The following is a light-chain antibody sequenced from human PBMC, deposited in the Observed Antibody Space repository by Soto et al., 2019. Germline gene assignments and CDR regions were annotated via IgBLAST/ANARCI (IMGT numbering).Light chain of an antibody. CDR3: QQYGSSPWT. Sequence: EFVLTQSSATLSLSPGERATLSCRASQSVSSYLAWYQQKPGQAPRLLIYNFSNRATGIPARFSGSGSGTDFTLTISRLEPEDFEVYYCQQYGSSPWTSGQGTKVDIK. CDR2: NFS. CDR1: QSVSSY. J-gene: IGKJ1*01. V-gene: IGKV3-20*01.